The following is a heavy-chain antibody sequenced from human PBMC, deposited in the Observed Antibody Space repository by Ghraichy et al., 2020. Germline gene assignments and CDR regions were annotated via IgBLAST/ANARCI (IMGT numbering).Heavy chain of an antibody. CDR2: IYYSGST. CDR3: ARDDIVVVPAAMPVKYYYYGMDV. Sequence: ETLSLTCTVSGGSISSSSYYWGWIRQPPGKGLEWIGSIYYSGSTYYNPSLKSRVTISVDTSKNQFSLKLSSVTAADTAVYYCARDDIVVVPAAMPVKYYYYGMDVWGQGTTVTVSS. V-gene: IGHV4-39*07. J-gene: IGHJ6*01. CDR1: GGSISSSSYY. D-gene: IGHD2-2*01.